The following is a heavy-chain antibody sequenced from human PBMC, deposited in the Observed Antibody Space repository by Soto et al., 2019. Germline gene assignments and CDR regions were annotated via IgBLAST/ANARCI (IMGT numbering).Heavy chain of an antibody. CDR1: GGTFSSYA. Sequence: QVQLVQSGAEVKKPGSSVKVSCKASGGTFSSYAISWVRQAPGQGLEWMGGIIPIFGTANYAQKFQGRVTITADESTSTAYMELSSLRSEDTAVYYCARGAGYSYVTDYWYFDLWGRGTLVTVSS. D-gene: IGHD5-18*01. J-gene: IGHJ2*01. V-gene: IGHV1-69*01. CDR3: ARGAGYSYVTDYWYFDL. CDR2: IIPIFGTA.